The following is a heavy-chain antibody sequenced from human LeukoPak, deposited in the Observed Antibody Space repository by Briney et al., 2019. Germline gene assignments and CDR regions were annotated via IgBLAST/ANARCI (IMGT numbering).Heavy chain of an antibody. CDR2: ISGSGGST. V-gene: IGHV3-23*01. Sequence: GGSLRLSCEASGFSFSDYQMTWIRQAPGKGLEWVSAISGSGGSTYYADSVKGRFTISRDNSKNTLYLQMNSLRAEDTAVYYCAKFIWFGELLAPNDYWGQGTLVTVSS. J-gene: IGHJ4*02. CDR1: GFSFSDYQ. CDR3: AKFIWFGELLAPNDY. D-gene: IGHD3-10*01.